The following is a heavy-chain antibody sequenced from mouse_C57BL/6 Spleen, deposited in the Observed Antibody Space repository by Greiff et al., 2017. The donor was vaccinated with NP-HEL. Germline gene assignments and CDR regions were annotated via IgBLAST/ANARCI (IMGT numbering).Heavy chain of an antibody. CDR1: GYTFTDYE. CDR2: IDPETGGT. CDR3: TRSSPSPSYYSFYYFDY. J-gene: IGHJ2*01. V-gene: IGHV1-15*01. Sequence: QVQLKQSGAELVRPGASVTLSCKASGYTFTDYEMHWVKQTPVHGLEWIGAIDPETGGTAYNQKFKGKAILTADKSSSTAYMELRSLTSEDSAVYYCTRSSPSPSYYSFYYFDYWGQGTTLTVSS. D-gene: IGHD2-12*01.